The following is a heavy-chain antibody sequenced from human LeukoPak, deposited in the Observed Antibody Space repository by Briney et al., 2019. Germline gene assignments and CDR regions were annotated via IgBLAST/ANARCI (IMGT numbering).Heavy chain of an antibody. Sequence: GGSLRLSCAASGFTFSSYAMHWVRQAPGKGLEWVAVISYDGSNKYYADSVKGRFTISRDNSKNTLYLQMNSLRAEDTAVYYCARDPGGWSPQFDYWGQGTLVTVSS. CDR2: ISYDGSNK. D-gene: IGHD6-19*01. V-gene: IGHV3-30-3*01. CDR3: ARDPGGWSPQFDY. J-gene: IGHJ4*02. CDR1: GFTFSSYA.